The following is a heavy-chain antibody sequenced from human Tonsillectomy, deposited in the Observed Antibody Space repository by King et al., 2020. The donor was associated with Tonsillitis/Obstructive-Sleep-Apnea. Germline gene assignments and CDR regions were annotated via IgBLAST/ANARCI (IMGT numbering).Heavy chain of an antibody. CDR1: GFTFSSYS. Sequence: VKLVQSGGGLVKPGGSLRLSCAASGFTFSSYSMNWVRQAPGKGLEWVSSISSSSSYIYYADSVKGRFTISRDNAKNSLYLQMNSLRAEDTAVYYCARDLDYGDLIFQHWGQGTLVTVSS. V-gene: IGHV3-21*01. J-gene: IGHJ1*01. D-gene: IGHD4-17*01. CDR2: ISSSSSYI. CDR3: ARDLDYGDLIFQH.